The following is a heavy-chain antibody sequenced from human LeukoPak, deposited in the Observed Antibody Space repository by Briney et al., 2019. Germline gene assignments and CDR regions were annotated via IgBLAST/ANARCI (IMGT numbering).Heavy chain of an antibody. D-gene: IGHD1-14*01. Sequence: GGSLRLSCAASGFTLSNYWMSWVRQAPGKGLEWVANIKQDGSEKYYVDAVKGRFTISRDNAKNSLYLQMNSLRAEDTAVYYCARGYWAHGMNVWGPGTTVTVSS. CDR1: GFTLSNYW. CDR3: ARGYWAHGMNV. J-gene: IGHJ6*02. CDR2: IKQDGSEK. V-gene: IGHV3-7*04.